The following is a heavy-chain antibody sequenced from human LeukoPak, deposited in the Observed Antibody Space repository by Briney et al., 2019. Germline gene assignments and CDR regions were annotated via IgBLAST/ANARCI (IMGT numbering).Heavy chain of an antibody. V-gene: IGHV3-48*02. D-gene: IGHD1-26*01. CDR1: GFTFSDYP. J-gene: IGHJ3*02. CDR2: IRSSSITI. Sequence: GGSLRLSCAASGFTFSDYPMNWVRQAPGKGLEWVAHIRSSSITISYPDSVKGRFTISRDNAKNSLYLQMNSLRDEDTAVYYCARDSAFAFDIWGQGTMVTVSS. CDR3: ARDSAFAFDI.